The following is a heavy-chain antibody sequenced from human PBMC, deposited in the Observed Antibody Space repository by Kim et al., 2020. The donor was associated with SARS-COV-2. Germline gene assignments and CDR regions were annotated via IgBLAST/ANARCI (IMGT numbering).Heavy chain of an antibody. D-gene: IGHD6-13*01. CDR3: ARRSIVDAPTGTDYFDY. J-gene: IGHJ4*02. CDR1: GFTFGDYS. V-gene: IGHV3-49*03. CDR2: IRSKAYGATI. Sequence: GGSLRLSCTASGFTFGDYSMSWFRQPPGKGLEWVGYIRSKAYGATIEYAASVKGRFTISRDDSKSIAYVQLSSLETEDTAVYYCARRSIVDAPTGTDYFDYWGQGTLVTVSS.